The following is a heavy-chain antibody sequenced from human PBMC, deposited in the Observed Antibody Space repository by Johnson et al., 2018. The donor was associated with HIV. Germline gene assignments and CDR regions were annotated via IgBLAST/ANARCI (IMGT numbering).Heavy chain of an antibody. D-gene: IGHD3-22*01. CDR1: GFTFSYYA. J-gene: IGHJ3*02. V-gene: IGHV3-30-3*01. CDR3: AKDPYYYDSSGYRGNAFDI. CDR2: ISYDGSNK. Sequence: QVQLVESGGGVVQPGRSLRLSCAASGFTFSYYAMHWVRQAPGTGLEWRAVISYDGSNKYYADSVKGRFTISRDNSKNTLYLQMNSLRAEDTAVYYCAKDPYYYDSSGYRGNAFDIWAKGQWSPSLQ.